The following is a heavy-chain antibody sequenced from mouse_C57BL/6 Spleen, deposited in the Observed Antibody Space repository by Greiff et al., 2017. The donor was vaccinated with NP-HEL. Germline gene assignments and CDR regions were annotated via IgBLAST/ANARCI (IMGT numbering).Heavy chain of an antibody. CDR2: IDPSDSYT. Sequence: QVQLQQPGAELVKPGASVKLSCKASGYTFTSYWMQWVKQRPGQGLEWIGEIDPSDSYTNYNQKFKGKATLTVDTSSSTAYMQLSSLTSEDSAVYYCARGGLGSPGYFDYWGQGTTLTVSS. D-gene: IGHD1-1*02. V-gene: IGHV1-50*01. CDR3: ARGGLGSPGYFDY. CDR1: GYTFTSYW. J-gene: IGHJ2*01.